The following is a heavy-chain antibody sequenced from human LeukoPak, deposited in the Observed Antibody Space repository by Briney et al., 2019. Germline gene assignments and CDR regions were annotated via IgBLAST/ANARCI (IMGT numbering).Heavy chain of an antibody. Sequence: SQTLSLTCTVSGGSISSGGYYWSWIRQPPGKGLEWIGYIYHSGSTYYNPSLKSRVTISVDRSKNQFSLKLSSVTAADTAVYYCASGDVGITTQSGIASGWIFDYWGQGTLVTVSS. CDR2: IYHSGST. J-gene: IGHJ4*02. CDR1: GGSISSGGYY. D-gene: IGHD6-19*01. V-gene: IGHV4-30-2*01. CDR3: ASGDVGITTQSGIASGWIFDY.